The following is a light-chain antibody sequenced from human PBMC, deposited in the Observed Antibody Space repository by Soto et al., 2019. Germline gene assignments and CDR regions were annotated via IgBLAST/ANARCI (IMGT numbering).Light chain of an antibody. Sequence: IQMPQSPSTLSGSVGDRVTITCRASQSISDRLAWYQQKPGKAPKLLMYKASTLESGVPSRFSGSGSGTEFTLTISSLHPDDFATYYCQHYKTYSPWTFGQGTKVDIK. CDR2: KAS. V-gene: IGKV1-5*03. CDR3: QHYKTYSPWT. J-gene: IGKJ1*01. CDR1: QSISDR.